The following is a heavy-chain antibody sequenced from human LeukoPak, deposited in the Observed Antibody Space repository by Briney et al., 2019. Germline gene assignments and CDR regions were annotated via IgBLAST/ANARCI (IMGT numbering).Heavy chain of an antibody. Sequence: PGGSLRLSCAASGFTFRSYSMNWVRQAPGKGLEWVSYISSSGSTIYYADSVKGRFTISRDNAKNSLYLQMNSLRAEDTAPYYCARAPSSSNLLVFDFWGQGTLVTVSS. CDR2: ISSSGSTI. J-gene: IGHJ4*02. V-gene: IGHV3-48*04. CDR3: ARAPSSSNLLVFDF. CDR1: GFTFRSYS. D-gene: IGHD6-13*01.